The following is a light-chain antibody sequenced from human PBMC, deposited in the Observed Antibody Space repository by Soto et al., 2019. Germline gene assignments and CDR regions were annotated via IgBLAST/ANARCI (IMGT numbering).Light chain of an antibody. J-gene: IGLJ3*02. CDR2: EVS. V-gene: IGLV2-8*01. CDR3: SSYAGRNNVV. CDR1: SSDVGGYNY. Sequence: QSALNQPPSASGSPGQSVTISFTGPSSDVGGYNYVSWYQQHPRKAPKLMIYEVSKRPSWVPDLFSGSKSGNTASLTVSELRAGDETDYYLSSYAGRNNVVFGGGTKLAV.